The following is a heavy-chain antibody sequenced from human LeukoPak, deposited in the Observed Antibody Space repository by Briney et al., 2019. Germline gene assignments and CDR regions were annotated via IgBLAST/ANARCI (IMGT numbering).Heavy chain of an antibody. Sequence: GGSLRLSCAASGFTFSDEGMHWVRQAPGKGLEWVAVISYDGSNKYYADSVKGRFTISRDNSKNTLYLQMNSLRAEDTAVYYCAKDSGDYGTGGGKDYFDYWGQGTLVTVAS. V-gene: IGHV3-30*18. D-gene: IGHD4-17*01. CDR3: AKDSGDYGTGGGKDYFDY. CDR2: ISYDGSNK. J-gene: IGHJ4*02. CDR1: GFTFSDEG.